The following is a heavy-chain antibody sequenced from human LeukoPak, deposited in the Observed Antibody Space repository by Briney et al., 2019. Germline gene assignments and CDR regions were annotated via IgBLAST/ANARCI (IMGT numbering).Heavy chain of an antibody. V-gene: IGHV4-61*02. J-gene: IGHJ6*03. D-gene: IGHD5-18*01. CDR3: ARSGSPDTAMDSYYYYYYYMDV. Sequence: PSETLSLTCTVSGGFISSGSYYWSWIRQPAGKGLEWIGRIYTSGSTNYNPSLKSRVTMSVDTSKNQFSLKLSSVTAADTAVYYCARSGSPDTAMDSYYYYYYYMDVWGKGTTVTISS. CDR2: IYTSGST. CDR1: GGFISSGSYY.